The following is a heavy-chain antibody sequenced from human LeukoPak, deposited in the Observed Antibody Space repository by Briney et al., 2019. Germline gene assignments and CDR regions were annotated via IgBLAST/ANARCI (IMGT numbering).Heavy chain of an antibody. CDR2: MNPNSGGT. D-gene: IGHD3-10*01. CDR3: ARWRCGTGSYYQKVLDPLDY. V-gene: IGHV1-2*06. Sequence: ASVKVSCKASGYTFTGYYMHWVRQAPGQGLQWMGRMNPNSGGTNYAQKVQGRVTITRDTSISTAYMELSRLRSDDTAVCYCARWRCGTGSYYQKVLDPLDYWGQGTLVTVSS. J-gene: IGHJ4*02. CDR1: GYTFTGYY.